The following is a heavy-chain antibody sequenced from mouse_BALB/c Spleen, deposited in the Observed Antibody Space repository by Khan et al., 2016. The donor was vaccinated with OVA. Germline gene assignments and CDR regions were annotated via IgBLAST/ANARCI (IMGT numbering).Heavy chain of an antibody. J-gene: IGHJ3*01. V-gene: IGHV5-6*01. CDR1: GFTFSTYG. D-gene: IGHD1-1*01. Sequence: EVQLQESGGDLVKPGGSLKLSCAASGFTFSTYGMSWVRQALDKRLEWVATVSTGGSYTYYPDSVKGRFTISRDNAKNNLYLQMTGLRSEDTATFYDTRLAYYYGSERFAYWGQGTLVTVSA. CDR2: VSTGGSYT. CDR3: TRLAYYYGSERFAY.